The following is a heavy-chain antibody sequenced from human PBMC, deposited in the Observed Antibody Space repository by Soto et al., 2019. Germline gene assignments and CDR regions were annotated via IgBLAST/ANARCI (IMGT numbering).Heavy chain of an antibody. D-gene: IGHD5-12*01. Sequence: PGGSLRLSCAVSGFTLSRYSLHWVRQAPGKGLEWVTSISHDGTNIYYADSVKGRFTISRDDSKNTLYLQMNSLSAEDTAVYYCARYSGFDYFFDYWGQGILVTVSS. V-gene: IGHV3-30-3*01. CDR2: ISHDGTNI. CDR1: GFTLSRYS. CDR3: ARYSGFDYFFDY. J-gene: IGHJ4*02.